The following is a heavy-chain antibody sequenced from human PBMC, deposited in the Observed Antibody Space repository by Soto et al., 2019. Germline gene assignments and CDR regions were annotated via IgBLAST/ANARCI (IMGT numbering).Heavy chain of an antibody. Sequence: PGGSLRLSCAASGFTFSTYAMHWVRQAPGKGPEWVAVISSDGSNKYYADSVKGRFTISRDNSKNTLYLQMNSLRAEDTAVYYCARALTARATITGMDVWGQGTTVTVSS. D-gene: IGHD5-12*01. V-gene: IGHV3-30*03. CDR2: ISSDGSNK. J-gene: IGHJ6*02. CDR1: GFTFSTYA. CDR3: ARALTARATITGMDV.